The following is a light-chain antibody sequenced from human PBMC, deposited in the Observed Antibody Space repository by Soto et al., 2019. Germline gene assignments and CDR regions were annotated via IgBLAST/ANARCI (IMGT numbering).Light chain of an antibody. V-gene: IGKV3-15*01. CDR1: QSVSST. J-gene: IGKJ4*01. Sequence: EIVMTQSPATLSVTPGESATLSCRASQSVSSTLAWYQQKPGQAPRLLMYGISTRANGIPARFSGSGSGTEFPLTISSLQFEDFAIYYCQQHNNWPLTFGGGTKVEMK. CDR3: QQHNNWPLT. CDR2: GIS.